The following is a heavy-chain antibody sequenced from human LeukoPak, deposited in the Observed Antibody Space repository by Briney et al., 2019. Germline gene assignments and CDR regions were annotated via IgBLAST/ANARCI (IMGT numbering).Heavy chain of an antibody. CDR3: ARDVLRYYYYYGMDV. CDR2: MNPNSGNT. J-gene: IGHJ6*02. V-gene: IGHV1-8*01. CDR1: GYTFTSYD. D-gene: IGHD3-9*01. Sequence: ASVKVSCKASGYTFTSYDINWVRLATGQGLEWMGWMNPNSGNTGYAQKFQGRVTMTRNTSISTAYMELSSLRSEDTAVYYCARDVLRYYYYYGMDVWGQGTTVTVSS.